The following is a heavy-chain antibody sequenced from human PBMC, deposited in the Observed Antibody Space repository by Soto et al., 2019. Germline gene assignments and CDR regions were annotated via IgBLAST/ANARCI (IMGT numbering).Heavy chain of an antibody. CDR2: ISGSGGST. J-gene: IGHJ4*02. D-gene: IGHD3-10*01. V-gene: IGHV3-23*01. CDR3: AKDRYYGSGSYYLNYFDY. CDR1: GFTFSSYA. Sequence: GGSLRLSCAASGFTFSSYAMSWVRQAPGKGLEWVSAISGSGGSTYYADSVKGRFTISRDNSKNTLYLQMNSLRAEDTAVYYCAKDRYYGSGSYYLNYFDYWGQGTLVTVSS.